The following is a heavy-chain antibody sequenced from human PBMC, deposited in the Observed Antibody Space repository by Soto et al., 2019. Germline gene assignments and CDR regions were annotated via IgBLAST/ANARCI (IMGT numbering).Heavy chain of an antibody. CDR1: GFTFTSSA. D-gene: IGHD3-16*01. CDR2: IVVGSGNT. CDR3: ARGGPDLATIGSFDY. J-gene: IGHJ4*02. V-gene: IGHV1-58*01. Sequence: SVKVSCKASGFTFTSSAVQWVRQARGQRLEWIGWIVVGSGNTNYAQKFQERVTITRDMSTSTAYMELSSLTSEDTAVYYCARGGPDLATIGSFDYWGQGTLVTVSS.